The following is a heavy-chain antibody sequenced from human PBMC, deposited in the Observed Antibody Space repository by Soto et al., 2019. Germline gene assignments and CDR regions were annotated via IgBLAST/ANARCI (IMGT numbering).Heavy chain of an antibody. D-gene: IGHD2-2*01. V-gene: IGHV4-34*01. Sequence: SETLSLTCAVYGGSFSGYYWSWIRQPPGKGLEWIGEINHSGSTNYNPSLKSRVTISVDTSKNQFSLKLSSVTAADTAVYYCARGPLIVVVPAAAAGTNYYYYGMDAWGQGTTVTVSS. J-gene: IGHJ6*02. CDR3: ARGPLIVVVPAAAAGTNYYYYGMDA. CDR2: INHSGST. CDR1: GGSFSGYY.